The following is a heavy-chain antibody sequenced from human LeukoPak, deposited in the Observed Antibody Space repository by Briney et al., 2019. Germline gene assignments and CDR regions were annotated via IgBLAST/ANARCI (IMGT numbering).Heavy chain of an antibody. V-gene: IGHV3-30*03. Sequence: GRSLRLSCAASGFTFSSYGMHWVRQAPGKGLEWVAVISYDGSNKYYADSVKGRFTISRDNSKNTLYLQMNSLRAEDTAVYYCARGWGADWGQGTLVTVSS. CDR2: ISYDGSNK. CDR3: ARGWGAD. J-gene: IGHJ4*02. CDR1: GFTFSSYG. D-gene: IGHD3-16*01.